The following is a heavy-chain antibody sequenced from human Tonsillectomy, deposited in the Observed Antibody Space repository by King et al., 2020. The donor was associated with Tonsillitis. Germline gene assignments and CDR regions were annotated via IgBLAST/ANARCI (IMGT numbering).Heavy chain of an antibody. CDR3: AVGAGGANFQGAFDF. CDR2: FDPEDGET. CDR1: GYTLTELS. J-gene: IGHJ3*01. D-gene: IGHD3-16*01. Sequence: QLVQSGAEVKKPGASVKVSCKVSGYTLTELSMHWVRQAPGKGLEWMGGFDPEDGETIYAQKFQGRVTRTEDTSTDTAYMELSSLRSEDTAVYYCAVGAGGANFQGAFDFWGQGTMVTVSS. V-gene: IGHV1-24*01.